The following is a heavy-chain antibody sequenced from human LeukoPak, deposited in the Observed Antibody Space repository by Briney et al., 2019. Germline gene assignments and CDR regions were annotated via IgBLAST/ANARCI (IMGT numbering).Heavy chain of an antibody. CDR3: AKDGDSSPTRY. V-gene: IGHV3-23*01. CDR2: ISGSGGST. Sequence: GGSLRLSCAASGFTFSSYAMSWVRQAPGKGLEWVSAISGSGGSTYYADSVKGRFTISRDNPKNTLYLQMTSLRAEDTAVYYCAKDGDSSPTRYWGQGTLVTVSS. D-gene: IGHD6-13*01. CDR1: GFTFSSYA. J-gene: IGHJ4*02.